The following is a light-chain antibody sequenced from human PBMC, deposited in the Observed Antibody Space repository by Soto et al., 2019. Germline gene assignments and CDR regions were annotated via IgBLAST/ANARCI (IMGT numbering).Light chain of an antibody. CDR1: QNIANY. CDR2: AAS. CDR3: QQSYSPPPVT. Sequence: IQMSKSPSSLSASVGDRATITCRASQNIANYLNWYQQKPGKAPKLLIYAASSLPSGVPSRFSGSGFGTDFTLTVSSLQPEDSATYYCQQSYSPPPVTFVQGTRLE. J-gene: IGKJ5*01. V-gene: IGKV1-39*01.